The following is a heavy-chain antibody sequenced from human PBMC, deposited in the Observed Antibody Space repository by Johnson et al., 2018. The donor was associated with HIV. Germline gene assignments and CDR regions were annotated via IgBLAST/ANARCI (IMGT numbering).Heavy chain of an antibody. CDR1: GFIFDDYG. Sequence: VQLVESGGGVVRPGGSLRLSCAASGFIFDDYGMSWVRQVPGQGLEWVSGFNWNGSSTGYSASVNGLFTSSRYNAEDSLYLPMDSLRAEDTALYYCARDRKYNFWSGYDTWGQGTMVSVSS. J-gene: IGHJ3*01. CDR3: ARDRKYNFWSGYDT. D-gene: IGHD3-3*01. CDR2: FNWNGSST. V-gene: IGHV3-20*04.